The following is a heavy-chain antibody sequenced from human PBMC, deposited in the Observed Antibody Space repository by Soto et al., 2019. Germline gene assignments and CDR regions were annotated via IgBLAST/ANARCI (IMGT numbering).Heavy chain of an antibody. Sequence: GGSLRLSCAASGFTFSDYYMSWIRQAPGKGLEWVSYISSSSSYTNYADSVKGRFNISRDNAKNSLYLQMNSLRAEYTAVYYCAISVSHSRGYYYRGVRWFDPWGQGTLVTVSS. CDR3: AISVSHSRGYYYRGVRWFDP. D-gene: IGHD3-22*01. CDR2: ISSSSSYT. J-gene: IGHJ5*02. CDR1: GFTFSDYY. V-gene: IGHV3-11*06.